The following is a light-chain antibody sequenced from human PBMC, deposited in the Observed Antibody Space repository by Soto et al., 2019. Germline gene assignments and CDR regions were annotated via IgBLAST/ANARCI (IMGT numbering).Light chain of an antibody. V-gene: IGLV2-23*02. CDR1: SSDVGSYII. Sequence: QSALTQPASVSGSPGRSISISCTGTSSDVGSYIIVSWYQQKSGEAPKLIISEVTKRPSGVSARFFGSKSGNTASLTISELQPEDEADYYGSSFAGDGDWVFGGGTKVTVL. CDR3: SSFAGDGDWV. J-gene: IGLJ3*02. CDR2: EVT.